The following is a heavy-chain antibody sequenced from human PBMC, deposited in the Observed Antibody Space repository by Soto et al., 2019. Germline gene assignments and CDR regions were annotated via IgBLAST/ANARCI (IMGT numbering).Heavy chain of an antibody. J-gene: IGHJ4*02. CDR1: GGSISSGGYS. Sequence: SETLSLTCAVSGGSISSGGYSWSWIRQHPGKGLEWIGYIYYSGSTYYNPSLKSRVTISVDTSKNQFSLKLSSVTAADTAVYYCATTTHYYDSSGYYPEYYFDYWGQGTLVTVSS. V-gene: IGHV4-31*11. D-gene: IGHD3-22*01. CDR3: ATTTHYYDSSGYYPEYYFDY. CDR2: IYYSGST.